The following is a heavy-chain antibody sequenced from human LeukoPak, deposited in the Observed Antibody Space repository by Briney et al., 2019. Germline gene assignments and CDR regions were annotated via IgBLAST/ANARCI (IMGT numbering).Heavy chain of an antibody. D-gene: IGHD3-3*01. V-gene: IGHV3-48*02. J-gene: IGHJ4*03. CDR1: GFSFSNYN. Sequence: PGGSLRLSCAASGFSFSNYNMQWVRQAPGKGLEWVSYISSSSSSVYYADSVKGRFTISRDNAKNSLYLQMRSLRDDDAAVYYCARGGVSYFDYWGQGTLVTVSS. CDR2: ISSSSSSV. CDR3: ARGGVSYFDY.